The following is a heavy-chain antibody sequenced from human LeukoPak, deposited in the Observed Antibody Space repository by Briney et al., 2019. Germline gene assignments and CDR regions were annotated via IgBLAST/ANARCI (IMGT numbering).Heavy chain of an antibody. CDR3: VRGGYYYGPSD. CDR2: TYTSGSI. J-gene: IGHJ4*02. Sequence: QPSETLSLTCTVSGGSISSYYWSWIRQPAGKGLEWIGRTYTSGSINYNPSLKSRVTMSVDTSKNQLSLKLNSVTAADTAVYYCVRGGYYYGPSDWGQGTLVTVSS. D-gene: IGHD3-10*01. V-gene: IGHV4-4*07. CDR1: GGSISSYY.